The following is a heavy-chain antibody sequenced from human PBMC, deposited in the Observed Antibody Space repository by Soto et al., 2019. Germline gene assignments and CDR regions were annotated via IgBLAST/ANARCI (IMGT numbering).Heavy chain of an antibody. D-gene: IGHD2-15*01. Sequence: QLQLQESGPGLVKPSETLSLTCTVSGGSISSGRYYWGWIRQPPGKGLEWIGSIYYSGSTYSNPSLKSRVTIFVDASKIQFSVRLSSVSGAYTADYYCARHSERSGGSSYSEYFAVDNWFHPWGQGTLVTVS. CDR3: ARHSERSGGSSYSEYFAVDNWFHP. CDR2: IYYSGST. CDR1: GGSISSGRYY. V-gene: IGHV4-39*01. J-gene: IGHJ5*02.